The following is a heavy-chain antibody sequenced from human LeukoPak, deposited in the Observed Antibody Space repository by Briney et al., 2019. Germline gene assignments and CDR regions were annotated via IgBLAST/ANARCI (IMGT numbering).Heavy chain of an antibody. V-gene: IGHV3-30*18. D-gene: IGHD3-3*01. CDR3: AKITEWLSPYYYGMDV. CDR1: GFTFSSYG. J-gene: IGHJ6*02. CDR2: ISYDGSNK. Sequence: GGSLRLSCAASGFTFSSYGMHWVRQAPGKGLEWVAVISYDGSNKYYADSVKGRFTISRDNSKNTLYLQMNSLRAEDTAVYYCAKITEWLSPYYYGMDVWGQGTTVTVSS.